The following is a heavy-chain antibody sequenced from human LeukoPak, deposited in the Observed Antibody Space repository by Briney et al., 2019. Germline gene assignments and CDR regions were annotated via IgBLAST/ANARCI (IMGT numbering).Heavy chain of an antibody. Sequence: PGGSLRLSCAASGFPFSSYWMNWVRQAPGKGLEGVANIKQDGSEKFYVDSVKGRFTISRDNAKNSLFLQMNSLRADDTAVYYCASLGNWGQGTLVTVSS. CDR3: ASLGN. CDR2: IKQDGSEK. CDR1: GFPFSSYW. D-gene: IGHD1-1*01. J-gene: IGHJ4*02. V-gene: IGHV3-7*01.